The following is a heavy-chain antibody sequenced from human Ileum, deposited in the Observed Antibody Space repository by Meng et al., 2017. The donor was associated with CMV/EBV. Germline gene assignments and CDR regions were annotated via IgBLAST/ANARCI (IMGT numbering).Heavy chain of an antibody. D-gene: IGHD2-2*02. CDR1: GYYISSGYY. CDR2: INHSGST. J-gene: IGHJ4*02. Sequence: SETLSLTCTVSGYYISSGYYWGWIRQPPGKGLEWMGSINHSGSTYYNPSLKSRVTISVDTSKNQFSLRLSSVTAADTAVYYCARSIYCSGASCYMAYFDSWGQGTLVTVSS. V-gene: IGHV4-38-2*02. CDR3: ARSIYCSGASCYMAYFDS.